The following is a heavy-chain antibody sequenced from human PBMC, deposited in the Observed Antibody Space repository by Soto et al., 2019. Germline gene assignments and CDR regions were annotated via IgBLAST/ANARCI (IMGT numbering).Heavy chain of an antibody. V-gene: IGHV3-23*01. CDR1: GFTFSSYA. D-gene: IGHD6-13*01. Sequence: GGSLRLSCAASGFTFSSYAMSWVRQAPGKGLEWVSAISGSGGSTYYADSVKGRFTISRDNSKNTLYLQMNSLRAEDTAVYYCAKDALDPYSSRLRPTAGWYFDLWGRGTLVTVSS. CDR3: AKDALDPYSSRLRPTAGWYFDL. CDR2: ISGSGGST. J-gene: IGHJ2*01.